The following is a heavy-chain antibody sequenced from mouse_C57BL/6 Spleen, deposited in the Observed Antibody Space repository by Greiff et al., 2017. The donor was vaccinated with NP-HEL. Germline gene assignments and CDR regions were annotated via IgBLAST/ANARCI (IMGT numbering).Heavy chain of an antibody. V-gene: IGHV1-69*01. CDR1: GYTFTSYW. Sequence: QVQLQQPGAELVMPGASVKLSCKASGYTFTSYWMHWVKQRPGQGLEWIGEIDPSDSYTNYNQKFKGKSTLTVDKSSSTAYMQLSSLTSEDSAVYYCARLGLYYAMDYWGQGTSVTVPS. J-gene: IGHJ4*01. CDR3: ARLGLYYAMDY. D-gene: IGHD4-1*01. CDR2: IDPSDSYT.